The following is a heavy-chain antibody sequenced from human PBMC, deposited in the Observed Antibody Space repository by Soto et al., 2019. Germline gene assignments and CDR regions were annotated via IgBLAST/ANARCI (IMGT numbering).Heavy chain of an antibody. D-gene: IGHD6-13*01. CDR2: IGSSSSYI. Sequence: GGSLRLSCAASGFTFSSYSMNWVRQAPGKGLELVSSIGSSSSYIYYADSVKGRFTISRDNAKNSLYLQMNSLRAEDTAVYYCARAGRDSSSWYDYWGQGTLVTVSS. CDR3: ARAGRDSSSWYDY. CDR1: GFTFSSYS. J-gene: IGHJ4*02. V-gene: IGHV3-21*01.